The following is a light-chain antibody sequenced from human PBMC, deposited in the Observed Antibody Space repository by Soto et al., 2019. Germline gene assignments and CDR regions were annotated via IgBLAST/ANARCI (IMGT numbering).Light chain of an antibody. Sequence: EIVLTQSPGTLSLSPGERATLSWRARDNASNNYLAWYQQKPGQAPRLLIYDASNRATGIPARFSGSGSGTDFTLTISSLEPEDFAVYYCQQRSNWPPWTFGQGTKVDIK. CDR3: QQRSNWPPWT. CDR2: DAS. CDR1: DNASNNY. J-gene: IGKJ1*01. V-gene: IGKV3-11*01.